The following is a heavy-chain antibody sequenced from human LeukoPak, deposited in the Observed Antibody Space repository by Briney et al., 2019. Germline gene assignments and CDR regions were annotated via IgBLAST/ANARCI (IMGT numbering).Heavy chain of an antibody. D-gene: IGHD2-15*01. CDR1: GYTFTSYG. V-gene: IGHV1-18*01. CDR3: ARVPVGGPGARFDY. Sequence: EASVKVSCKASGYTFTSYGISWVRQAPGQGLEWMGWISAYNVNTNDAQKLQGRVTMTTDTSTTTAYMELRSLRSDDTAVYYCARVPVGGPGARFDYWGQGTLVTVSS. J-gene: IGHJ4*02. CDR2: ISAYNVNT.